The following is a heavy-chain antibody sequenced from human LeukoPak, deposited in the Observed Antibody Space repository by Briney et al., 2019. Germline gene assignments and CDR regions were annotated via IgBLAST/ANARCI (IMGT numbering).Heavy chain of an antibody. J-gene: IGHJ4*02. Sequence: PGGSLRLSCVASGFTFSDYWMNWVRQAPGKGLEWVANIYQDGSSKYYLDSVKGRFTISRDNDKNSLYLQINNLRAEDTAVYFCARGDWAPFDYWGQGSLLTVSS. V-gene: IGHV3-7*01. CDR1: GFTFSDYW. CDR2: IYQDGSSK. CDR3: ARGDWAPFDY. D-gene: IGHD2-21*02.